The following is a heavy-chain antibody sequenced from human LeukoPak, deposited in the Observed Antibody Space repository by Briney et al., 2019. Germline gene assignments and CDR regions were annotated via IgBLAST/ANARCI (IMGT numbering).Heavy chain of an antibody. J-gene: IGHJ4*02. CDR3: AKSVTMVRGFDY. V-gene: IGHV3-23*01. CDR1: GFTFNSFA. CDR2: ISGSGGST. Sequence: PGGSLRVSCAASGFTFNSFAMNWVRQAPGKGLEWVSAISGSGGSTYYADSVKGRFTISRDNSKNTLYLQMNSLRAEDTAVYYCAKSVTMVRGFDYWGQGTLVTVSS. D-gene: IGHD3-10*01.